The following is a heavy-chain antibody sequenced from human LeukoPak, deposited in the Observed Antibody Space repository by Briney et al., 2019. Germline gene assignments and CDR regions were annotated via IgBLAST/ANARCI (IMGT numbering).Heavy chain of an antibody. CDR1: GGSMSSYY. V-gene: IGHV4-59*08. CDR3: ARYWWSGAAPGSWFDP. CDR2: INYSGNT. J-gene: IGHJ5*02. D-gene: IGHD2-15*01. Sequence: SETLSLTCTVSGGSMSSYYWNWIRQPPGKGLEWIGYINYSGNTNYNPSLKSRATISIDTSKNQFSLKLSSVTAADTAVYYCARYWWSGAAPGSWFDPWGQGTLVTVSS.